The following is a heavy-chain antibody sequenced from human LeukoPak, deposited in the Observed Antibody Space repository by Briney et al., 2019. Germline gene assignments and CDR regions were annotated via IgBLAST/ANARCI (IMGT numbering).Heavy chain of an antibody. CDR3: ARVAWATGVIWWFDP. D-gene: IGHD4-23*01. V-gene: IGHV4-38-2*02. CDR1: GYSISGGYY. Sequence: PSETLSLTCTVSGYSISGGYYWGWIRQPPGKGLEWIGSIFHSGNTFYNPSLKSPVTISVDTSKNQFSLRLSSVAAADTAVYYCARVAWATGVIWWFDPWGQGTLVTVSS. CDR2: IFHSGNT. J-gene: IGHJ5*02.